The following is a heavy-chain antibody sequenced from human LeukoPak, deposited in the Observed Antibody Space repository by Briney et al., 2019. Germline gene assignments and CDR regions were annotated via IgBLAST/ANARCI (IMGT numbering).Heavy chain of an antibody. CDR3: ARDLMWDYYDSIGFDP. J-gene: IGHJ5*02. V-gene: IGHV4-59*01. D-gene: IGHD3-22*01. CDR2: IYYSGST. CDR1: GGSISSYY. Sequence: SETLSLTCTVSGGSISSYYWSWIRQPPGKGLEWIGYIYYSGSTNYNPSLKSRVTISVDTSKNQFSPKLSSVTAADTAVYYCARDLMWDYYDSIGFDPWGQGTLVTVSS.